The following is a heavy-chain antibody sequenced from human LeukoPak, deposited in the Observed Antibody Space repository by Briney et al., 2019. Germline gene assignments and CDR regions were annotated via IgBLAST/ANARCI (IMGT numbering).Heavy chain of an antibody. J-gene: IGHJ6*03. CDR1: GYTLTELS. V-gene: IGHV1-24*01. Sequence: ASVKVSCKVSGYTLTELSMHWVRQAPGKGLEWMGGFDPEDGETIYAQKFQGRVTMTEDTSTDTAYMELSSLRSEDTAVYYCATDLYSGGYSRLGYYYYYMDVWGKGTTVTVSS. D-gene: IGHD3-22*01. CDR3: ATDLYSGGYSRLGYYYYYMDV. CDR2: FDPEDGET.